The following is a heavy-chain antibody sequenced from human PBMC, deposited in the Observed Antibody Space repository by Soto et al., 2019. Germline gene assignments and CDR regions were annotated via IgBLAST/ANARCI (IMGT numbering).Heavy chain of an antibody. CDR1: GYTFTSYD. V-gene: IGHV1-8*01. Sequence: ASVKVSCKASGYTFTSYDINWVRQATGQGLEWMGWMNPNSGNTGYAQKFQGRVTMTRNTSISTAYMELSSLRSGDTAVYYCARGTTAGYSSGWYDSYYYYYMDVWGKGTTVTVSS. D-gene: IGHD6-19*01. CDR2: MNPNSGNT. CDR3: ARGTTAGYSSGWYDSYYYYYMDV. J-gene: IGHJ6*03.